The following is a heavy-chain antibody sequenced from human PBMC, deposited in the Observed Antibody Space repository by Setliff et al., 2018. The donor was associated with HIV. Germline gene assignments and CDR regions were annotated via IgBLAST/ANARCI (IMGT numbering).Heavy chain of an antibody. CDR1: GGTFSSYA. V-gene: IGHV1-69*05. J-gene: IGHJ6*02. CDR3: ARVPNQELYFYGMDV. CDR2: IIPIFGSI. Sequence: AASVKVSCKASGGTFSSYAISWVRQAPGQGLEWMGGIIPIFGSINYAQKFQGRVTITTDESTSTAYMELSSLRSEDTAVYYCARVPNQELYFYGMDVWGQGTTVTVSS. D-gene: IGHD1-7*01.